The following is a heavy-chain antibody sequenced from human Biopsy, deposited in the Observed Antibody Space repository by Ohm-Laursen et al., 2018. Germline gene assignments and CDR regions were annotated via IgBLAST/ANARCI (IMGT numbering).Heavy chain of an antibody. J-gene: IGHJ4*02. D-gene: IGHD4-17*01. CDR3: GNEVYGRDY. V-gene: IGHV4-34*08. Sequence: SDTLSLTCVVFGRTFSDYRWTWIRQPPGKGLEWIGQINQSGSTNYNPSLKSRVTISAAASKYEFSLRLTSVTAADTAVYFCGNEVYGRDYWGLGARVTVSS. CDR2: INQSGST. CDR1: GRTFSDYR.